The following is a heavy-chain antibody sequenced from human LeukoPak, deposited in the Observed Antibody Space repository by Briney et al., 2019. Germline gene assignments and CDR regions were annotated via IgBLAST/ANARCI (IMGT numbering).Heavy chain of an antibody. CDR3: AKDLTTLFLASDV. CDR1: GFTFSAYG. D-gene: IGHD4-11*01. J-gene: IGHJ3*01. Sequence: GGSLRLSCAASGFTFSAYGMQWVRQAPGKGLEWVAVISNDGDEKYYADSVKGRFTISRDSSKNTLYLQMNSLRPEDTAVYSCAKDLTTLFLASDVWGLGTMVTVSS. V-gene: IGHV3-30*18. CDR2: ISNDGDEK.